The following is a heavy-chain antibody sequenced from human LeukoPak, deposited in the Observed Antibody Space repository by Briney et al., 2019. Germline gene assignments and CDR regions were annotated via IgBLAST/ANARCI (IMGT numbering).Heavy chain of an antibody. CDR2: INHSGST. CDR3: ARGPSKRLRATRGAFDI. Sequence: PSETLSLTCTVSGGSISTSNYYWGWIRQPPGKGLEWIGEINHSGSTNYNPSLKSRVTISVDTSKNQFSLKLSSVTAADTAVYYCARGPSKRLRATRGAFDIWGQGTMVTVSS. V-gene: IGHV4-39*07. CDR1: GGSISTSNYY. D-gene: IGHD5-12*01. J-gene: IGHJ3*02.